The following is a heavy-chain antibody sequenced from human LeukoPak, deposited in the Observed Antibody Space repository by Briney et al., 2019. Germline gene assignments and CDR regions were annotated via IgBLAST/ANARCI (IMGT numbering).Heavy chain of an antibody. D-gene: IGHD2-8*01. CDR2: VNPRSGDA. CDR1: GYTFISYN. V-gene: IGHV1-8*01. J-gene: IGHJ4*02. Sequence: ASVKVSCKASGYTFISYNINWLRQATGQGLEWMGWVNPRSGDAGYLQKFQGRLTITRDSSIATAYMDLSGLNSEESAVYYLSRAVPLGYCTYGVCYPPYSFDYWGQGTLVTISP. CDR3: SRAVPLGYCTYGVCYPPYSFDY.